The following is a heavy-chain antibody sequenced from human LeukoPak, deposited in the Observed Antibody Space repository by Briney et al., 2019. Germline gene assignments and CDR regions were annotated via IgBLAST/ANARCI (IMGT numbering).Heavy chain of an antibody. CDR1: GDSISNYC. J-gene: IGHJ4*02. D-gene: IGHD3-9*01. CDR3: ARGGWADWFPCDY. Sequence: PSETLSLTCNVSGDSISNYCWNWIRQPAGKGLEWIGRIYSNGNTNYNPSLTSRVTMSLDTSKNQVSLKVYSVTAADTAVYFCARGGWADWFPCDYWGQGTLVTVSS. CDR2: IYSNGNT. V-gene: IGHV4-4*07.